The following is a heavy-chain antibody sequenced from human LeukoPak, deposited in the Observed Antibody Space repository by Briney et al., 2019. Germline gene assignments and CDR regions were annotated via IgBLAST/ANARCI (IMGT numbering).Heavy chain of an antibody. CDR3: ARAHSSSWYGVEYYYMDV. Sequence: PSETLSLTCTVSGGSISSGDYYWSWIRQPPGKGLEWIGYIYYSGSTYYNPSLKSRVTISVDTSKNQFSLKLSSVTAADTAVYYCARAHSSSWYGVEYYYMDVWGKGTTVTVSS. CDR2: IYYSGST. V-gene: IGHV4-30-4*08. J-gene: IGHJ6*03. D-gene: IGHD6-13*01. CDR1: GGSISSGDYY.